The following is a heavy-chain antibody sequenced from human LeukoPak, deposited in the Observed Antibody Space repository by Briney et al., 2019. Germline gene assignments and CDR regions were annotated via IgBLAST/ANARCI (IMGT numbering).Heavy chain of an antibody. CDR1: GYTFTGYY. Sequence: SSVKVSCKASGYTFTGYYMHCLRQAPGQGLEWMGRINPNSGGTNYAQKFQGRVTMTRDTSISTAYMELSRLRSDDTAVYYCAIETADRYSSSSDYWGQGTLVTVSS. V-gene: IGHV1-2*06. D-gene: IGHD6-6*01. J-gene: IGHJ4*02. CDR3: AIETADRYSSSSDY. CDR2: INPNSGGT.